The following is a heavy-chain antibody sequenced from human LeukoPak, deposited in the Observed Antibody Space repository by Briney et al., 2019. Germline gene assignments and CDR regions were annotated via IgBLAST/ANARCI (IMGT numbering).Heavy chain of an antibody. CDR2: IYHSGST. V-gene: IGHV4-38-2*02. Sequence: PSETLSLTCTVSGYSISSGYYWGWIRQPPGKGLEWIGSIYHSGSTYYNPSLKSRVTISVDTSKNQFSLKLNSVTAADTAVYYCARNPYYYDSSGHFDYWGQGTLVTVSS. J-gene: IGHJ4*02. D-gene: IGHD3-22*01. CDR3: ARNPYYYDSSGHFDY. CDR1: GYSISSGYY.